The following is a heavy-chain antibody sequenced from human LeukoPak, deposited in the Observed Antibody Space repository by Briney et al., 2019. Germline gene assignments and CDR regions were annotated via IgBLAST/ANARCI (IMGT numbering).Heavy chain of an antibody. D-gene: IGHD3-10*02. J-gene: IGHJ4*02. CDR3: ARLISGTMLDY. V-gene: IGHV4-39*01. CDR2: VYYRGST. Sequence: SETLSLTCSVSGGSMSSTTDYWGWIRQPPGKGLEWIGSVYYRGSTYYNPSPTSRVTISVDTSKNQFSLQLTSVTAADTAVYYCARLISGTMLDYWGQGTLVTVPS. CDR1: GGSMSSTTDY.